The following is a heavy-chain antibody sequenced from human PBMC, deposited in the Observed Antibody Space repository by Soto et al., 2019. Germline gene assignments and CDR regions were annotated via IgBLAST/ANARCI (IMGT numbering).Heavy chain of an antibody. V-gene: IGHV3-21*01. D-gene: IGHD3-9*01. CDR2: ISSSSSYI. CDR3: ARAGQGGYDILTGYYRIGYFDY. J-gene: IGHJ4*02. Sequence: PGGSLRLSCAASGFTFSSYSMNWVRQAPGKGLEWVSSISSSSSYIYYADSVKGRFTISRDNAKNSLYLQMNSLRAEDTAVYYCARAGQGGYDILTGYYRIGYFDYWGQGTLVTVSS. CDR1: GFTFSSYS.